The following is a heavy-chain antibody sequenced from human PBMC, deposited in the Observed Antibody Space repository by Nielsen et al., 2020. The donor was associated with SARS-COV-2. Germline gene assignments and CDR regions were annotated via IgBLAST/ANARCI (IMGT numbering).Heavy chain of an antibody. Sequence: ASVKVSCKASGYTFTSYGISWVRQAPGQGLEWMGWISAYNGNTNYAQKLQGRVTMTTDTSTSTAYMELRSLRPDETPVYYCARKTVGLRLGSYYYMDVWGKGTTVTVSS. CDR2: ISAYNGNT. D-gene: IGHD4-17*01. CDR3: ARKTVGLRLGSYYYMDV. CDR1: GYTFTSYG. J-gene: IGHJ6*03. V-gene: IGHV1-18*04.